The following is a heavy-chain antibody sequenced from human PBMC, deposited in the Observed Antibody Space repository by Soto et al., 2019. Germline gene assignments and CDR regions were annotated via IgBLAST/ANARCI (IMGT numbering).Heavy chain of an antibody. CDR2: IYYSGST. J-gene: IGHJ4*02. V-gene: IGHV4-39*01. Sequence: SETLSLTCTVSGGSISSSSYYWGWIRQPPGKGLEWIGSIYYSGSTYYNPSLKSRVTISVDTSKNQFSLKLNSVTAADTAVYYCASYDFWSGYSEYYFDYWGQGTLVTVS. D-gene: IGHD3-3*01. CDR3: ASYDFWSGYSEYYFDY. CDR1: GGSISSSSYY.